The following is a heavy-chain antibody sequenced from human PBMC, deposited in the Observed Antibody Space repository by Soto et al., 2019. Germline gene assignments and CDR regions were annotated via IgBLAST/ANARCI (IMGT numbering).Heavy chain of an antibody. Sequence: SETLSLTCTVSGGSISSYYWSWIRQPPGKGLEWIGYIYYSGSTNYNPSLKSRVTISVDTSKNQFSLKLSSVTAADTAVYYCARWLYFYSSASWGQETLATLAS. CDR3: ARWLYFYSSAS. D-gene: IGHD3-3*01. V-gene: IGHV4-59*01. CDR2: IYYSGST. J-gene: IGHJ5*02. CDR1: GGSISSYY.